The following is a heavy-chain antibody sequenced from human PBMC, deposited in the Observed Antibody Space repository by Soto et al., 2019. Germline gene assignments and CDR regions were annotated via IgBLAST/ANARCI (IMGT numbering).Heavy chain of an antibody. J-gene: IGHJ4*02. CDR1: GFTFSSYS. CDR2: ISSSSSTI. V-gene: IGHV3-48*01. Sequence: GGSLRLSCAASGFTFSSYSMNWVRQAPGKGLEWVSYISSSSSTIYYADSVKGRFTISRDNAKNSLYLQMNSLRAEDTVVYYCARANMVVVPAASELDYWGQGTLVTVSS. D-gene: IGHD2-2*01. CDR3: ARANMVVVPAASELDY.